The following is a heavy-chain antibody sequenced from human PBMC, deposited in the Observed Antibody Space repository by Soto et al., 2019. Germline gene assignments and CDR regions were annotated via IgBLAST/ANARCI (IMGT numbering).Heavy chain of an antibody. J-gene: IGHJ4*02. CDR1: GVSISNTDYS. CDR3: ARLDDYRVFNH. V-gene: IGHV4-30-2*01. D-gene: IGHD4-17*01. CDR2: FYHSGST. Sequence: PSETLSLTCAVSGVSISNTDYSWSWIRQPPGKGLEWIGYFYHSGSTYDNPSLKSRVTISIDRSKNQFSLHLASVTAADTAVYYCARLDDYRVFNHWGQGALGTVSA.